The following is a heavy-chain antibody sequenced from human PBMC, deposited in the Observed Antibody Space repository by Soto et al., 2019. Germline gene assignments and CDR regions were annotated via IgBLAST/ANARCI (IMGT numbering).Heavy chain of an antibody. Sequence: QVQLQESGPGPVKPSETLSLTCTVSGGSVSSGPYYWSWIRQPPGKGLEWIGYIHYSGSTYFNPSLESRVTISVDTSKNQFSLNLSSVTTADTAVYYCARVDYADYVFDFWGQGTLVTVSS. CDR2: IHYSGST. J-gene: IGHJ4*02. D-gene: IGHD4-17*01. CDR1: GGSVSSGPYY. V-gene: IGHV4-61*01. CDR3: ARVDYADYVFDF.